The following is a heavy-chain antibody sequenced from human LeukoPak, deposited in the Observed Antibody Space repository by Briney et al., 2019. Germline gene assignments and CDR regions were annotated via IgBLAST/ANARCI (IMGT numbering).Heavy chain of an antibody. V-gene: IGHV1-46*01. CDR2: INPSGGST. CDR1: GYTFTSYY. J-gene: IGHJ4*02. Sequence: ASVKVSCKASGYTFTSYYTHWVRQAPGQGLEWMGIINPSGGSTSYAQKFQGRVTMTRDTSKNQFSLQLNSVTPEDTAVYYCASHSAGNYFDYWGQGSLVTVSS. CDR3: ASHSAGNYFDY. D-gene: IGHD3-10*01.